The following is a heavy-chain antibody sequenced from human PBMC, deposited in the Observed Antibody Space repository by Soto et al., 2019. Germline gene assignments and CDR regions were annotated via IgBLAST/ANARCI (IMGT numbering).Heavy chain of an antibody. CDR2: INPNSGDT. D-gene: IGHD1-26*01. CDR3: AKGGAIVAAGTRVYLYNAMDV. J-gene: IGHJ6*02. Sequence: ASVKVSCKASGYTFTGYYVHWVRQAPGQGLEWMGWINPNSGDTYLAQRFQGRVTMNRDTSIGTAYMELRGLTSDDTAEYYCAKGGAIVAAGTRVYLYNAMDVWGQGNTVTLSS. V-gene: IGHV1-2*02. CDR1: GYTFTGYY.